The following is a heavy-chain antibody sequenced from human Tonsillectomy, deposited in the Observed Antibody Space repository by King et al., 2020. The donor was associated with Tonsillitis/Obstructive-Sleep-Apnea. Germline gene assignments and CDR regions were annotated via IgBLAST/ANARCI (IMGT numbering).Heavy chain of an antibody. Sequence: QLVQSGAEVKEPGASVKVSCKALGYTLTSYDITWVRQAPGQGLEWMGWSRPSNGDTNYAQKLQGRVTMTSDTSTNTAYMELRSLRSDDTAVYYCARDYYDSSGYSHGYFQHWGQGTLVTVSS. V-gene: IGHV1-18*01. J-gene: IGHJ1*01. D-gene: IGHD3-22*01. CDR3: ARDYYDSSGYSHGYFQH. CDR1: GYTLTSYD. CDR2: SRPSNGDT.